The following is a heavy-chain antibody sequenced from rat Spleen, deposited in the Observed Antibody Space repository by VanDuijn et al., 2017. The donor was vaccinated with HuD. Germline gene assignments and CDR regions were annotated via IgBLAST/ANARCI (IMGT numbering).Heavy chain of an antibody. V-gene: IGHV5-22*01. D-gene: IGHD1-11*01. CDR1: GFNFSDYY. J-gene: IGHJ1*01. CDR2: INYEGNSP. Sequence: EVQLVESGGGLVQPGRSMKVSCVASGFNFSDYYMAWVRQAPKKGLEWVASINYEGNSPYYGDSVKGRFTISRDNAKNTLYLQMDSLRSEDTATYYCATDVFNYGGYSPYWYFDFWGPGTMVTVSS. CDR3: ATDVFNYGGYSPYWYFDF.